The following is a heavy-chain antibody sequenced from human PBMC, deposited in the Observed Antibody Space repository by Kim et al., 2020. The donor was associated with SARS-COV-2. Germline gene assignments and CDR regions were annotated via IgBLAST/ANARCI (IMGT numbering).Heavy chain of an antibody. Sequence: GGSLRLSCAASGFTFSSYGMHWVRQAPGKGLEWVAVIWYDGSNKYYADSVKGRFTISRDNSKNTLYLQMNSLRAEDTAVYYCARDEIWFGELTGYYYYGMDVWGQGTTVTVSS. CDR1: GFTFSSYG. CDR2: IWYDGSNK. V-gene: IGHV3-33*01. J-gene: IGHJ6*02. CDR3: ARDEIWFGELTGYYYYGMDV. D-gene: IGHD3-10*01.